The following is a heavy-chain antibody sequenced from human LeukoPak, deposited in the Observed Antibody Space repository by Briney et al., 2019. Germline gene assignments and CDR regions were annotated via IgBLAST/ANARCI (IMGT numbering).Heavy chain of an antibody. D-gene: IGHD4-17*01. CDR3: TTDGDHDYGDTDY. J-gene: IGHJ4*02. CDR2: IKSKTDGGAT. V-gene: IGHV3-15*01. Sequence: PGGSLRLSCAASGFTFSNAWMSWVRQAPGKGLEWVGRIKSKTDGGATDYAAPVKGRFTISRDDSKNTLYLQMNSLKTEDTAVYYCTTDGDHDYGDTDYGGQGTLVTVSS. CDR1: GFTFSNAW.